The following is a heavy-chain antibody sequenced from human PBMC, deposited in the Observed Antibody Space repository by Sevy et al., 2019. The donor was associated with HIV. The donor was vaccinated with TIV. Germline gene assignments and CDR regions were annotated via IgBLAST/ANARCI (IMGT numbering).Heavy chain of an antibody. CDR3: AREFGSGSYLHYYYYYGMDV. CDR1: GYTFTSYG. CDR2: ISAYNGNT. D-gene: IGHD3-10*01. V-gene: IGHV1-18*01. Sequence: SSVKVSCKASGYTFTSYGISWVRQAPGHGLEWMGWISAYNGNTNYAQKLQGRVTMTTDTSTSTAYMELRSLRSDDTAVYYCAREFGSGSYLHYYYYYGMDVWGQGTTVTVSS. J-gene: IGHJ6*02.